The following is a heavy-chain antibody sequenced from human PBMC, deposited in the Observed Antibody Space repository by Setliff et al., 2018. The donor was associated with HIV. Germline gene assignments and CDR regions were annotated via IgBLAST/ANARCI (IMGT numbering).Heavy chain of an antibody. D-gene: IGHD6-13*01. J-gene: IGHJ6*03. V-gene: IGHV4-59*11. Sequence: PSETLSLTCTVSGGSISSHYWSWIRQPPGNGLEWIGYIYYSGSTNYNPSLKSRVTISVDTSKNQFSLKLSSVTAADTAVYYCARGFGSSWGGNYYYYYMDVWGKGTTVTVSS. CDR3: ARGFGSSWGGNYYYYYMDV. CDR1: GGSISSHY. CDR2: IYYSGST.